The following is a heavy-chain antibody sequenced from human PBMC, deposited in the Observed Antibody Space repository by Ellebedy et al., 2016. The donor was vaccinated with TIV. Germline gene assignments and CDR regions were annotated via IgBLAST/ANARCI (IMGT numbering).Heavy chain of an antibody. J-gene: IGHJ4*02. CDR2: LTEDGKT. V-gene: IGHV3-53*01. CDR3: TRGLAPANSYFDF. CDR1: GFTISSDY. D-gene: IGHD2-15*01. Sequence: PGGSLRLSCAAPGFTISSDYMSWVRQAPGKGLEWVSSLTEDGKTPYADSVKGRFIISRDDSKNTLYLKMNSLRLEDTAVYYCTRGLAPANSYFDFWGQGTRVTVSS.